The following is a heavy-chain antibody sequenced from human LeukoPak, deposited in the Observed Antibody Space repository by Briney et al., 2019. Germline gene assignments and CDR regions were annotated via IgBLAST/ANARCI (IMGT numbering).Heavy chain of an antibody. J-gene: IGHJ1*01. D-gene: IGHD6-13*01. V-gene: IGHV3-33*01. CDR1: GFTFSSYG. CDR2: IWYDGSNK. Sequence: GGSLRLSCAASGFTFSSYGMHWVRQAPGKGLEWVAVIWYDGSNKYYADSVKGRFTISRDNSKNTLYLQMNSLRAEDTAVYYCARDAGAAAGTLVDWGQGTLVTVSS. CDR3: ARDAGAAAGTLVD.